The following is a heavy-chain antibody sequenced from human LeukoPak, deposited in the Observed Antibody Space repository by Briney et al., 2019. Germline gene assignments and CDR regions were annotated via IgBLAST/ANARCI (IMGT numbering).Heavy chain of an antibody. CDR2: IKQDGSEK. CDR3: ARDLDSSGWYGGFDY. Sequence: GGSLRLSCAASGFTFSSYWMSWVRQAPGKGLEWVANIKQDGSEKYYVDSVKGRFTISRDNAKNSLYLQMNSLRAEDTAVYYCARDLDSSGWYGGFDYWGQGTLVTVS. V-gene: IGHV3-7*01. CDR1: GFTFSSYW. J-gene: IGHJ4*02. D-gene: IGHD6-19*01.